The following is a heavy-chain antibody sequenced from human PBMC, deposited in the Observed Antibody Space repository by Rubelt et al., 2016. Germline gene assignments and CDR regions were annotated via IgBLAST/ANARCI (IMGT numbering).Heavy chain of an antibody. J-gene: IGHJ3*02. Sequence: QVQLVQSGSELKKPGASVKVSCKASGYTFTSYAMNWVRQAPGQGLEWMGWINPNSGGTNYAQKFQGRGTMTRDTSISTAYMELSRLRSDDTAVYYCARGAGGRYFDWYDAFDIWGQGTMVTVSS. CDR1: GYTFTSYA. CDR3: ARGAGGRYFDWYDAFDI. V-gene: IGHV1-2*02. CDR2: INPNSGGT. D-gene: IGHD3-9*01.